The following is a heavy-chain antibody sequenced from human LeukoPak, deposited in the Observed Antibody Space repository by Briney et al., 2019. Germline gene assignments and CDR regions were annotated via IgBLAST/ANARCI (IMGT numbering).Heavy chain of an antibody. CDR2: IIGSGGST. J-gene: IGHJ4*02. D-gene: IGHD2-8*01. Sequence: GGSLRLSCAASGFTFSSYAMSWVRQAPGKGLEWFSAIIGSGGSTYYADSVKGRFTISRDNSKNTLYLQMNSLRAEDTAVYYCAKVRMRLYYFDYWGQGTLVTVSS. V-gene: IGHV3-23*01. CDR3: AKVRMRLYYFDY. CDR1: GFTFSSYA.